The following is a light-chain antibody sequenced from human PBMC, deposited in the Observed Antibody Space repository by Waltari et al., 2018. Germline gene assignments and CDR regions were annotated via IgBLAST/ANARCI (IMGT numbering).Light chain of an antibody. CDR2: GAS. J-gene: IGKJ1*01. V-gene: IGKV3-20*01. Sequence: CRARERGRTAVAGYQQKAGQAPRLLIFGASNRAIGIPDRCSGGGSGTDFSLTISRLEPEDFAVYFCQHYVRLPVACGQGTKVDVK. CDR3: QHYVRLPVA. CDR1: ERGRTA.